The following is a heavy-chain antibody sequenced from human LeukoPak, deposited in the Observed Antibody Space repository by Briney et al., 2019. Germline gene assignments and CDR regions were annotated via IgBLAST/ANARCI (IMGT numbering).Heavy chain of an antibody. CDR2: ISGSGGST. D-gene: IGHD5-12*01. CDR3: AREPYSGYEFYFDY. Sequence: GGSLRLSCAASGFTFSSYAMSWVRQAPGKGLEWISAISGSGGSTYYADSVKGRFTISRDNSKNTLYLQMNSLRAEDTAVYYCAREPYSGYEFYFDYWGQGTLVTVSS. V-gene: IGHV3-23*01. J-gene: IGHJ4*02. CDR1: GFTFSSYA.